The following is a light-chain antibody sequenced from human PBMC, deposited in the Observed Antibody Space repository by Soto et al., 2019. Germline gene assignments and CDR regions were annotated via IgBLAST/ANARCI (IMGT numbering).Light chain of an antibody. CDR2: GAS. Sequence: EIVMTQSPATLSVSPGERATLSCRASQGVSSNLAWYQQKPGQAPRLLIYGASTRATGIPARFSGGGSGTEFTLTISSLQSEDFVVYSRQQYNNWPPITFGQGTRLEIK. J-gene: IGKJ5*01. CDR1: QGVSSN. CDR3: QQYNNWPPIT. V-gene: IGKV3-15*01.